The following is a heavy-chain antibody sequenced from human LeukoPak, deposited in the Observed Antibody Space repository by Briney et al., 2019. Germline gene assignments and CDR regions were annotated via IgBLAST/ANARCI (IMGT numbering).Heavy chain of an antibody. CDR1: GASINSGGYY. CDR3: ARASIYCSGGSCYTAGDDY. D-gene: IGHD2-15*01. CDR2: IYYSGST. Sequence: KSSETLSLTCTVSGASINSGGYYWSWIRQHPGKGLEYIGYIYYSGSTNYNPSLKSRVTISVDTSKNQFSLKLSSVTAADTAVYYCARASIYCSGGSCYTAGDDYWGQGTLVTVSS. V-gene: IGHV4-61*08. J-gene: IGHJ4*02.